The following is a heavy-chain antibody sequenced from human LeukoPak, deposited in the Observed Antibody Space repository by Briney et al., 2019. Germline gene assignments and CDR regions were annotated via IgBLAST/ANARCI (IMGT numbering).Heavy chain of an antibody. CDR1: GYTFTNYG. J-gene: IGHJ4*02. V-gene: IGHV1-18*01. CDR2: INAYHGNT. CDR3: ARDGGDLDY. D-gene: IGHD2-21*02. Sequence: ASVKVSCKASGYTFTNYGISWMRQAPGQGLEWMGWINAYHGNTNYAQKLQGRVTLTTDTSTSTAYMELKSLRSDDTAVYYCARDGGDLDYWGQGTLVTVSS.